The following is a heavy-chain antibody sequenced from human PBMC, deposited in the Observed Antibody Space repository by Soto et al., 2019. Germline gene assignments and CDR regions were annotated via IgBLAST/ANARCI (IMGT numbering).Heavy chain of an antibody. V-gene: IGHV4-39*01. Sequence: SETLSLTGXVSGGSITSNSDFCAWIRQPPGKGLEWIGSIYYSGTTYYNASLKSRVTISGDRSKKQWTLKLSAVTAADAAVDDCATHFSVDYFAYWGQGALVTVSS. CDR3: ATHFSVDYFAY. CDR1: GGSITSNSDF. J-gene: IGHJ4*02. CDR2: IYYSGTT.